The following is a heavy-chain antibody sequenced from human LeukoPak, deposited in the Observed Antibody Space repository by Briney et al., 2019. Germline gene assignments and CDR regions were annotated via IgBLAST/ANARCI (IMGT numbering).Heavy chain of an antibody. J-gene: IGHJ4*02. CDR3: ARDWNSSGRSFDS. Sequence: GGSLRLSCAASGFTFNTHWMSWARQAPGKGLEWVANIKTDGSEKYHSDSVEGRFTISRDNANSLLYLQMNSLRVEDTAVYYCARDWNSSGRSFDSWGQGTLVTVSS. V-gene: IGHV3-7*01. D-gene: IGHD3-10*01. CDR2: IKTDGSEK. CDR1: GFTFNTHW.